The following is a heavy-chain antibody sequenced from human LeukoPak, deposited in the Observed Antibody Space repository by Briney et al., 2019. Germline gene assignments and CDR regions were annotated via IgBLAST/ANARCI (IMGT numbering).Heavy chain of an antibody. V-gene: IGHV3-48*04. CDR3: ARVDVPLPAAILGGFDY. D-gene: IGHD2-2*02. CDR1: GFTFSSYS. Sequence: PGGSLRLSCAASGFTFSSYSMNWVRQAPGKGLEWVSYISSSSSTIYYADSVKGRFTISRDNAKNSLYLQMNSLRAEDTAVYYCARVDVPLPAAILGGFDYWGQGTLVTVSS. J-gene: IGHJ4*02. CDR2: ISSSSSTI.